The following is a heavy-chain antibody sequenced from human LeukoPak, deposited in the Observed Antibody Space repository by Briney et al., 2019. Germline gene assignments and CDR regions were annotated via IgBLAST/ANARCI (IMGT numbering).Heavy chain of an antibody. D-gene: IGHD5-18*01. CDR3: AREGGFSYGYAYH. CDR1: GYTFTSYY. CDR2: INPHSGGT. J-gene: IGHJ5*02. Sequence: ASVKVSCKASGYTFTSYYMHWVRQAPGQGLEWMGWINPHSGGTNYAHKFQGRVTMTRDTSISTAYMELSSLRSDDTAVYYCAREGGFSYGYAYHWGQGTLVTVSS. V-gene: IGHV1-2*07.